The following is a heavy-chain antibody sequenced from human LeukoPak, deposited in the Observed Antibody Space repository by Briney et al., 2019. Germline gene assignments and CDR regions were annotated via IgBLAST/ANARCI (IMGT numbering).Heavy chain of an antibody. J-gene: IGHJ4*02. D-gene: IGHD3-3*01. CDR1: GFTFDDYA. Sequence: PGGSLRLSCAASGFTFDDYAMHWVRQAPGKGLEWVSLISWDGGSTYYADSVKGRFTISRDNSKNSLYLQMNSLRAEDTALYYCASDDSPLARRAPCCYWGQGTTVTVSS. CDR2: ISWDGGST. V-gene: IGHV3-43D*03. CDR3: ASDDSPLARRAPCCY.